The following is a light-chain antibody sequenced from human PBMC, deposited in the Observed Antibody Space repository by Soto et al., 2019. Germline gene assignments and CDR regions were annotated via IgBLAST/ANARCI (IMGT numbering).Light chain of an antibody. CDR1: QGITNW. CDR3: QQRYNTPLP. Sequence: DIQMTHSASSVSASLGDRVTITWRASQGITNWLAWYQQKQGKAPKLMIYAASGLPSGVPSRFSGSGSGTDFTLTISSLQPGDFATYYGQQRYNTPLPFGQGTKVDIK. CDR2: AAS. V-gene: IGKV1-12*01. J-gene: IGKJ1*01.